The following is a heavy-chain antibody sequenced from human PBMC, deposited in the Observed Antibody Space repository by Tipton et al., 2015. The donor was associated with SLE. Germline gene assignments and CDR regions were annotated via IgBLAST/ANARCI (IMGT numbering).Heavy chain of an antibody. V-gene: IGHV5-51*01. D-gene: IGHD1-1*01. CDR3: ARHRDDDFFDY. CDR2: IYPGDSET. Sequence: QLVQSGAEVKKPGESLKISCEGSGYSFTSYWIAWVRQMPGKGLEWMGIIYPGDSETRYSPSFQGQVSISVDKSISTAYLQWRSLKASDSAMYYCARHRDDDFFDYWGQGTLVTVSS. CDR1: GYSFTSYW. J-gene: IGHJ4*02.